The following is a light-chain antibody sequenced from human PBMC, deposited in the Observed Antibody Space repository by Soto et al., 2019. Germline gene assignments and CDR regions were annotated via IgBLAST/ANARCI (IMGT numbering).Light chain of an antibody. CDR2: KAA. CDR1: QGIRND. CDR3: KHYNSYSEA. J-gene: IGKJ1*01. V-gene: IGKV1-5*03. Sequence: DIKMTQSPFTLSSYLGDRVTITCRASQGIRNDLGWYQQKPGKAPKLLIYKAATLKSGVPSRLSGSGSGTEFTLTIISLQPDDFATYYCKHYNSYSEAFGQGTKV.